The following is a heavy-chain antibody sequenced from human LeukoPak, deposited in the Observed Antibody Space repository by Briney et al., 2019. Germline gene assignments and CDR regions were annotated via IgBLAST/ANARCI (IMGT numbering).Heavy chain of an antibody. D-gene: IGHD1-26*01. CDR1: GGTFSSYA. J-gene: IGHJ3*02. Sequence: ASVKVSCKASGGTFSSYAISWVRQAPGQGLEWMGRIIPIFGTANYAQKFQGRVTITTDESTSTAYMELSSLRSEDTAVYYCARVFSQWEPQGAFDIWGQGTMVTFSS. CDR2: IIPIFGTA. V-gene: IGHV1-69*05. CDR3: ARVFSQWEPQGAFDI.